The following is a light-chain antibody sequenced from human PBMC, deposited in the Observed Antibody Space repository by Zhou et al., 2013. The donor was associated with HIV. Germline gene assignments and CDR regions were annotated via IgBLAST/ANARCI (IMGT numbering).Light chain of an antibody. Sequence: DIQMTQSPSTLSASVGDRVIITCRASQSISSWLAWYQQKPGKAPKLLIYKASSLESGVPSRFSGSGSGTEFTLTISSLQPDDFATYYCQQCNSYWTFGQGTKVEIK. CDR1: QSISSW. J-gene: IGKJ1*01. V-gene: IGKV1-5*03. CDR3: QQCNSYWT. CDR2: KAS.